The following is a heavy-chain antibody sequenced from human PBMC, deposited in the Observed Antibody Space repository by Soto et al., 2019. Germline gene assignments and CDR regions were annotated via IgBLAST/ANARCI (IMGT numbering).Heavy chain of an antibody. CDR2: ICLCGVV. CDR1: SASFSSHTW. CDR3: AREGRYDSSGGFDY. D-gene: IGHD3-22*01. V-gene: IGHV4-4*02. Sequence: PSETLSLTCTVSSASFSSHTWWSWVRQAPGKGLEWIGEICLCGVVYYHPSLRGRLTISVDKPNNQFSLSLSSVTAADTAVYYCAREGRYDSSGGFDYWGQGTLVTVSS. J-gene: IGHJ4*02.